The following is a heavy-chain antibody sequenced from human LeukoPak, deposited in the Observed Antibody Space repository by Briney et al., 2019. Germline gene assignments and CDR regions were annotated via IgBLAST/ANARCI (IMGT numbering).Heavy chain of an antibody. CDR1: GGSFSGYY. CDR3: ARERLRGIGAFDI. D-gene: IGHD6-25*01. Sequence: SETLSLTCAVYGGSFSGYYWSWIRQPPGKGLEWIGEINHSGSTNYNPPLKSRVTMSVDTSKNQFSLKLSSVTAADTAVYYCARERLRGIGAFDIWGQGTMVTVSS. CDR2: INHSGST. J-gene: IGHJ3*02. V-gene: IGHV4-34*01.